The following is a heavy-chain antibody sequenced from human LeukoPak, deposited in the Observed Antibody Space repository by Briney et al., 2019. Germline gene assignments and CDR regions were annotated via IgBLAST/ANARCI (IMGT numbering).Heavy chain of an antibody. Sequence: VGSLRLSCAASGFTFSSYAMHWVRQAPGKGLEWVAVISYDGSNKYYADSVKGRFTISRDNFKNTLYLQMNSLRAEDTAVYYCARGGSSWYVFRSDYWGQGTLVTVSS. CDR3: ARGGSSWYVFRSDY. D-gene: IGHD6-13*01. J-gene: IGHJ4*02. CDR2: ISYDGSNK. CDR1: GFTFSSYA. V-gene: IGHV3-30*04.